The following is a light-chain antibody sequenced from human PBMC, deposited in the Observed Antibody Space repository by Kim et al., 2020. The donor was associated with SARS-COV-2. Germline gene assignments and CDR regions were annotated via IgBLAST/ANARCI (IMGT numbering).Light chain of an antibody. CDR3: NSRDSSGNHV. CDR2: GKN. Sequence: VALGQTVMITCQGDSLKSYYASWYQQKPGQAPVLVIYGKNNRPSGIPDRFSGSSSGNTASLTITGAQAEDEADYYCNSRDSSGNHVFGGGTQLTVL. V-gene: IGLV3-19*01. J-gene: IGLJ3*02. CDR1: SLKSYY.